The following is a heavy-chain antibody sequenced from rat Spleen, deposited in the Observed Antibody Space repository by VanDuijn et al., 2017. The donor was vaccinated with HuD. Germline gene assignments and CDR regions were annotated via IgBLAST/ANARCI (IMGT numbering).Heavy chain of an antibody. CDR3: ARGSVFFDY. CDR1: GLSLTSNS. Sequence: QVQLKESGPGLVQPSQTLSLTCTVSGLSLTSNSVSWIRQPPGKGLEWIAAISSGGSTYYNSALKSRLSISRDTSKSQVFLKMNSLQTEDTAMYFCARGSVFFDYWGQGVMVTVSS. V-gene: IGHV2-47*01. J-gene: IGHJ2*01. CDR2: ISSGGST.